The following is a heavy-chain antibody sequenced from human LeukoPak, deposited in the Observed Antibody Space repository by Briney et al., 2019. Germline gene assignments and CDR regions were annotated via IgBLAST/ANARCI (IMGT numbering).Heavy chain of an antibody. J-gene: IGHJ4*02. CDR1: GGSFSGYY. CDR2: ISHNENT. CDR3: ARDLLNEGNHLDY. D-gene: IGHD4-23*01. Sequence: SETLSLTCAVYGGSFSGYYWNWIRQPPGKGLEWIGEISHNENTNYSPSLKSRLTISIDTSKNQFSLKLSSVTAADTAVYYCARDLLNEGNHLDYWGQGTLVTVSS. V-gene: IGHV4-34*01.